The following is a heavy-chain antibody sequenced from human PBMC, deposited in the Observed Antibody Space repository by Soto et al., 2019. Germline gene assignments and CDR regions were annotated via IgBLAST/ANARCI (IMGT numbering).Heavy chain of an antibody. D-gene: IGHD2-21*01. J-gene: IGHJ2*01. CDR3: ARKVVGSTSRPDYWYFEL. CDR2: ISGGGDAT. CDR1: GFTFINYA. V-gene: IGHV3-23*01. Sequence: EVQLLESGGDSVQPGGSVRLSCAGSGFTFINYAMNWVRQAPGKGLEWVSTISGGGDATFFADSVRGRFTFSRDNSKNTVTLQMNSLGVDDTAVYYCARKVVGSTSRPDYWYFELWCRGTLVTVSS.